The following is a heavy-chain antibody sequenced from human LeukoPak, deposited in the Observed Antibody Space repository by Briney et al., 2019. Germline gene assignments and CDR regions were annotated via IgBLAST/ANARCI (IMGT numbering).Heavy chain of an antibody. D-gene: IGHD3-22*01. V-gene: IGHV4-4*07. Sequence: SETLSLTCTVSGVSIRSYYWSWIRQPAGKGLEWIGRFHTSGSTNYNPSLKSRVTMSVDTSKNQFSLKLSSVTAADTAVYSCARDTYYYGSSGYYYFDYWGQGTLVTVSS. CDR2: FHTSGST. CDR3: ARDTYYYGSSGYYYFDY. CDR1: GVSIRSYY. J-gene: IGHJ4*02.